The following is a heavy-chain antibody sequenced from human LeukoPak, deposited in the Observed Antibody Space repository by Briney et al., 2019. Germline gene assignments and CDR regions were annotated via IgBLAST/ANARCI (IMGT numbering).Heavy chain of an antibody. CDR1: GYSFISYW. D-gene: IGHD3-10*01. CDR3: ARSLRFGELLDGADY. V-gene: IGHV5-51*01. CDR2: IYPGDSDT. Sequence: GESLKISCKGSGYSFISYWIGWVRQMPGKGLEWMGIIYPGDSDTRYSPSFQGQVTISADKSISTAYLQWSSLKASDTAMYYCARSLRFGELLDGADYWGQGTLVTVSS. J-gene: IGHJ4*02.